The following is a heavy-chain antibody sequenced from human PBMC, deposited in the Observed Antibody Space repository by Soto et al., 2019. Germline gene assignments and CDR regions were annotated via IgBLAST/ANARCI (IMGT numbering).Heavy chain of an antibody. CDR3: ASDSSSWYFSDY. J-gene: IGHJ4*02. V-gene: IGHV4-39*01. D-gene: IGHD6-13*01. CDR2: IYYSGST. CDR1: GGSISSSSYY. Sequence: QLQLQESGPGLVKPSETLSLTCTVSGGSISSSSYYWGWIRQPPGKGLEWIGSIYYSGSTYYNPSLKSRVTISVDTSKNQFSLKLSSVTAAVTAVYYCASDSSSWYFSDYWGQGTLVTVSS.